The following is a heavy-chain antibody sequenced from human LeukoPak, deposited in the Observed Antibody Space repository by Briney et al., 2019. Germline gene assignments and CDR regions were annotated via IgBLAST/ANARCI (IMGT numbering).Heavy chain of an antibody. Sequence: GGSLRLSCAASGFTFSSYAMSWVRQAPGKGLEWVSAISGSGGSTYYADSVKGRFTISRDNSKSTLYLQMNSLRAEDTAVYYCAKRGPIVGATSGARYYFDYWGQGTLVTVSS. CDR1: GFTFSSYA. D-gene: IGHD1-26*01. J-gene: IGHJ4*02. CDR3: AKRGPIVGATSGARYYFDY. CDR2: ISGSGGST. V-gene: IGHV3-23*01.